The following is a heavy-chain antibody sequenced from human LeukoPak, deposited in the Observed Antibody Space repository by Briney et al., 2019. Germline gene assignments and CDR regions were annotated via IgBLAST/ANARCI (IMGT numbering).Heavy chain of an antibody. Sequence: SESLSLTCTVSGGSISSYYWSWIRQPTGKGLEWIGRIYTSGSTNYNPSLKSRVTISVDTSKNQFSLKLSSVTAADTAVYYCARGDYGVRTDYWGQGTLVTVSS. V-gene: IGHV4-4*07. CDR2: IYTSGST. CDR1: GGSISSYY. D-gene: IGHD4-17*01. J-gene: IGHJ4*02. CDR3: ARGDYGVRTDY.